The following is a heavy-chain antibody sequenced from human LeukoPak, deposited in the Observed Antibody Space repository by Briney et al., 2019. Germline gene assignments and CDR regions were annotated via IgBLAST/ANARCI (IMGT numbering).Heavy chain of an antibody. CDR2: IYNSGST. D-gene: IGHD6-19*01. V-gene: IGHV4-61*01. Sequence: SETLSLTCTVSGGSISSSSYFWSWIRKPPGKGLESIGHIYNSGSTNYSPSLKSRVTISVDTSKNQFSLKLSSVTAADTAVYYCARFKRAGGWSYFDYWGQGTLVTVSS. CDR3: ARFKRAGGWSYFDY. J-gene: IGHJ4*02. CDR1: GGSISSSSYF.